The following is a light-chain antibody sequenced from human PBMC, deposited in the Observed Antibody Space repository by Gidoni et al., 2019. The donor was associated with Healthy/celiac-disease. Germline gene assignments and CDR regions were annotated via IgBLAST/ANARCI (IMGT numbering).Light chain of an antibody. V-gene: IGKV3-20*01. CDR3: QQYGSSPWT. J-gene: IGKJ1*01. CDR1: QSVSSSY. Sequence: EIVLKQSPGTLSLSPGERPTLSCRASQSVSSSYLAWYQQKPGQAPRLLIYGASSRASGIPDRFSGSGSGTDFTLTISRLEPADFAVYYCQQYGSSPWTFGQGTKVEIK. CDR2: GAS.